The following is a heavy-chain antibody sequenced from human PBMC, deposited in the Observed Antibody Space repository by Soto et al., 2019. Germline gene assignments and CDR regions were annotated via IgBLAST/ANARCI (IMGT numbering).Heavy chain of an antibody. J-gene: IGHJ4*02. V-gene: IGHV4-39*01. CDR3: ARRRNDILSGTYHAPIDY. Sequence: QLQLQESGPGLVKPSETLSLTCTVSGGSISGSNYFWGWIRQPPGKGLEWIGNVYSRGTTYYNPSLKSRVTISLDTSKSQFSLKLTSVTAADTAVYYCARRRNDILSGTYHAPIDYWGQGTLVTVSS. CDR1: GGSISGSNYF. D-gene: IGHD3-9*01. CDR2: VYSRGTT.